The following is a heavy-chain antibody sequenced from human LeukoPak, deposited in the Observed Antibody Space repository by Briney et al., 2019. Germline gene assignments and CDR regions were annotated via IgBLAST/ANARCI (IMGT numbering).Heavy chain of an antibody. CDR3: ARGGSYLSAFDI. CDR2: IYSGGST. Sequence: GGSLRLSCAASGFTVSSNYMSWVCQAPGKGLEWVSIIYSGGSTFYADSVKGRFTISRDNSKNTLYLQMNSLRAEDTAVYYCARGGSYLSAFDIWGQGTMVTVSS. CDR1: GFTVSSNY. V-gene: IGHV3-53*01. D-gene: IGHD1-26*01. J-gene: IGHJ3*02.